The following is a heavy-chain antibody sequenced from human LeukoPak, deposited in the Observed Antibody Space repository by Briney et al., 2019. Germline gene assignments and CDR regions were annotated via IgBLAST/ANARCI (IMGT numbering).Heavy chain of an antibody. Sequence: SQTLSLTCTVSGGSISSGDYYWSWIRQPPGKGLEWIGYIYYSGSTYYNPSLKSRVTISVDTSKNQFSLKLSSVTAADTAVYYCARQCSSTSCYGYYGMDVWGQGTTVTVS. CDR2: IYYSGST. J-gene: IGHJ6*02. CDR1: GGSISSGDYY. D-gene: IGHD2-2*01. V-gene: IGHV4-30-4*01. CDR3: ARQCSSTSCYGYYGMDV.